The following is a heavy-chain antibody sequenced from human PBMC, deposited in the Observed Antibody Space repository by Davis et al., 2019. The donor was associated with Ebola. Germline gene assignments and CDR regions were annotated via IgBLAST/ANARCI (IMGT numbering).Heavy chain of an antibody. J-gene: IGHJ6*02. V-gene: IGHV5-51*03. CDR2: IYPGDSDT. CDR3: ARLTDCSSTSCYTGLGYYYYGMDV. CDR1: GYSFTSYW. D-gene: IGHD2-2*02. Sequence: GESLKISCKGSGYSFTSYWIGWVRQMPGKGLEWMGIIYPGDSDTRYSPSFQGQVTISADKSISTAYLQWSSLKASDTAMYYCARLTDCSSTSCYTGLGYYYYGMDVWGQGTTVTVSS.